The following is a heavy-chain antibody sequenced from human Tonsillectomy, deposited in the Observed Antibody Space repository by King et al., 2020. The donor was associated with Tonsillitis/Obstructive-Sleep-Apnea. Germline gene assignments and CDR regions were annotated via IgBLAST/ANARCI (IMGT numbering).Heavy chain of an antibody. CDR1: GFTFSSYS. V-gene: IGHV3-48*02. J-gene: IGHJ6*03. CDR2: ISRSASTI. CDR3: ARDIFGSEEHTPDYMDV. Sequence: VQLVESGGGLVQPGGSLRLSCAASGFTFSSYSMNWVRQAPGKGLEWVSYISRSASTIYYADSVKGRFTISRDNAKNSLYLQMNSLRDEDTAVYYCARDIFGSEEHTPDYMDVWGKGTTVTVSS. D-gene: IGHD3-10*02.